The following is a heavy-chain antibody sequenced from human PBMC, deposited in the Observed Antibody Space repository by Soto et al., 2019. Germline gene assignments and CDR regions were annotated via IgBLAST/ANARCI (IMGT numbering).Heavy chain of an antibody. CDR2: IYHTGNT. CDR1: GVSVSSTNW. J-gene: IGHJ5*02. CDR3: ARSFDP. V-gene: IGHV4-4*02. Sequence: SSETLSLTCGVSGVSVSSTNWWTWVRRTPGKGLEWIGEIYHTGNTNYNPSLQSRLIISIDTSKNQFSLKLDSVTAADTAVYYCARSFDPWGQGTLVTVSS.